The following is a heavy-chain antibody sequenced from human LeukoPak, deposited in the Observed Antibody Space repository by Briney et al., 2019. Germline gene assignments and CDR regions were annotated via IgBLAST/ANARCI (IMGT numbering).Heavy chain of an antibody. V-gene: IGHV3-21*01. D-gene: IGHD1-26*01. CDR2: ISSSSSYI. CDR1: GFTFSSYS. Sequence: PGESLRLSCAASGFTFSSYSMNWVRQAPGKGLEWVSSISSSSSYIYYADSVKGRFTISRDNAKNSLYLQMNSLRAEDTAVYYCARDSGSPKGSCAYWGQGTLVTVSS. J-gene: IGHJ4*02. CDR3: ARDSGSPKGSCAY.